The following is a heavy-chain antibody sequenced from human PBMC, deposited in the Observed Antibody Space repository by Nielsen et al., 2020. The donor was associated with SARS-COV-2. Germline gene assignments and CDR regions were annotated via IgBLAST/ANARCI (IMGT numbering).Heavy chain of an antibody. D-gene: IGHD3-3*01. V-gene: IGHV3-23*01. CDR2: ITASGSKT. Sequence: GGSLRLSCAASGFTFSSYAMNWVRQAPGKGLEWISSITASGSKTYYADSVKGRFTISRDNSKNTLYLQMNSLRAEDTAVYYCARERGAIFGVVIMGRDYYYGMDVWGQGTTVTVSS. CDR1: GFTFSSYA. J-gene: IGHJ6*02. CDR3: ARERGAIFGVVIMGRDYYYGMDV.